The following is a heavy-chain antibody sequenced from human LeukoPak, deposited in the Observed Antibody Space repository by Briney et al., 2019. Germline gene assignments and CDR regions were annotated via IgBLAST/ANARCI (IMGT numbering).Heavy chain of an antibody. Sequence: PSETLSLTCTVSGGSISSGGYYWSWIRQPPGEGLEWIGYIYHSGSTYYNPSLKSRVTISVDRSKNQFSLKLSSVTAADTAVYYCARDYGCSSTSCSQPWGQGTLVTVSS. J-gene: IGHJ5*02. CDR2: IYHSGST. CDR1: GGSISSGGYY. V-gene: IGHV4-30-2*01. CDR3: ARDYGCSSTSCSQP. D-gene: IGHD2-2*01.